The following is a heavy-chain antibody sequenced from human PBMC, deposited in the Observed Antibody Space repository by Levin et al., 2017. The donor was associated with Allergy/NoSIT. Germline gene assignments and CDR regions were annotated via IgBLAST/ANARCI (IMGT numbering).Heavy chain of an antibody. V-gene: IGHV3-30*03. CDR2: ISYDGRNK. J-gene: IGHJ4*02. Sequence: PGESLKISCAASGFTFSNYGMHWVRQAPGKGLEWVAVISYDGRNKYYADSVKGRFTISRDNSKNTLYLQMDSLRAEDTSIFYCASTGYSSGWYPSYWGQGTLVTVSS. CDR3: ASTGYSSGWYPSY. D-gene: IGHD6-19*01. CDR1: GFTFSNYG.